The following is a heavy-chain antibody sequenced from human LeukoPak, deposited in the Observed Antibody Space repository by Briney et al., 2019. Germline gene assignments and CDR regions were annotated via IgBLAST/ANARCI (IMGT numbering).Heavy chain of an antibody. CDR2: MSGSDTGS. J-gene: IGHJ4*02. Sequence: GGSLRLSCVASGFTLSSYSMSWDRQAPGKGLEWVSAMSGSDTGSWYADSVKGRFTISRDTSKTTLYLQMNSLRAEDTAIYYCAKDLLAHRIAAAGTGWGQGTLVTVSS. D-gene: IGHD6-13*01. CDR1: GFTLSSYS. CDR3: AKDLLAHRIAAAGTG. V-gene: IGHV3-23*01.